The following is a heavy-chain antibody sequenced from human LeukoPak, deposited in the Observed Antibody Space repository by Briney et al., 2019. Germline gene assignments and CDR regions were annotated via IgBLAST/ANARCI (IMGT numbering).Heavy chain of an antibody. V-gene: IGHV1-69*13. CDR2: IIPMFGTA. Sequence: SVKVSCKASGGTFSNYAISWVRQAPGQGLEWMGGIIPMFGTANYAQRFQGRVTITADESTSTAYMELSSLRSEDTAVYYCARDKLDNWSDQDGDYWGQGTLVTVSS. CDR1: GGTFSNYA. J-gene: IGHJ4*02. D-gene: IGHD1-20*01. CDR3: ARDKLDNWSDQDGDY.